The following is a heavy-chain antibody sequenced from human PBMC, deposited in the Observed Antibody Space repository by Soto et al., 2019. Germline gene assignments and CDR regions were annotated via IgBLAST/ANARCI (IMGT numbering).Heavy chain of an antibody. CDR3: TRSGYSYGYVDY. D-gene: IGHD5-18*01. CDR2: IRSKANSYAT. V-gene: IGHV3-73*01. Sequence: GGSLRLSCAASGFTFSGSAMHWVRQASGKGLEWVGRIRSKANSYATAYAASVKGRFTISRDDSKNTAYLQMNSLKTEDTAVYYCTRSGYSYGYVDYWGQGTLVTVSS. J-gene: IGHJ4*02. CDR1: GFTFSGSA.